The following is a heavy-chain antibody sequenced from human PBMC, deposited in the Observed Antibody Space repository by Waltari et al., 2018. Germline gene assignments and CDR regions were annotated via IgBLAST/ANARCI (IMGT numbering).Heavy chain of an antibody. CDR3: ARQGGYGAFDI. CDR2: IYYSGST. CDR1: GGSISSYY. V-gene: IGHV4-59*08. J-gene: IGHJ3*02. D-gene: IGHD3-22*01. Sequence: QVQLQESGPGLVKPSETLSLTCTVSGGSISSYYWSWIRQPPGKGLEWIGYIYYSGSTNYNPSLKSRVTISVDTSKNQFSLKLSSVTAADTAVYYCARQGGYGAFDIWGQGTMVTVSS.